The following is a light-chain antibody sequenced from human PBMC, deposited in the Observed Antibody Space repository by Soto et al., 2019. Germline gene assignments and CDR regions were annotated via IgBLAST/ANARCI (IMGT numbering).Light chain of an antibody. Sequence: EIVLTQSPGTLSLSPGERATLSCRASQSVSSSYLTWYQQKPGQAPRLLIYGASGRATGIPDRFSGSGSGTDFTLTISRLEPEDFAVYYCQQYGYSLFTFGHGPKVDI. V-gene: IGKV3-20*01. CDR3: QQYGYSLFT. CDR2: GAS. CDR1: QSVSSSY. J-gene: IGKJ3*01.